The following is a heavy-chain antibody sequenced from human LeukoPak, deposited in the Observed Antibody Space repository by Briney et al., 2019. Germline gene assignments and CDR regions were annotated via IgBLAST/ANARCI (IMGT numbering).Heavy chain of an antibody. CDR2: IWSDGSNK. CDR1: GLTFSAYG. D-gene: IGHD1-26*01. J-gene: IGHJ3*02. Sequence: PGTSLRLSCVASGLTFSAYGMHWVRQAPGKGLEWVAVIWSDGSNKYYADSVKGRFTISRDNSKNTLYLQMNSLRGEDTAVYYCAKGLPGTGWYSGFDGFDNWGHGTMVTVSS. CDR3: AKGLPGTGWYSGFDGFDN. V-gene: IGHV3-33*06.